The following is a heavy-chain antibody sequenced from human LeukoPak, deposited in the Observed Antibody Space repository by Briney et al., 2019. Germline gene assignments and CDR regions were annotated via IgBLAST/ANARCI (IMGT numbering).Heavy chain of an antibody. J-gene: IGHJ4*02. CDR3: ASGAWFGELLPAY. V-gene: IGHV4-59*08. Sequence: SETLSLTCTVSGGSISSYYWSWIRQPPGKGLEWIGYIYYSGSTNYNPSLKSRVTISVDASKNQFSLKLSSVTAADTAVYYCASGAWFGELLPAYWGQGTLVSVS. D-gene: IGHD3-10*01. CDR1: GGSISSYY. CDR2: IYYSGST.